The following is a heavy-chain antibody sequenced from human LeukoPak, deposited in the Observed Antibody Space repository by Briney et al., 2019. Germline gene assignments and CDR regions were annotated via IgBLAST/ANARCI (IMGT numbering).Heavy chain of an antibody. D-gene: IGHD5-12*01. CDR1: GGSISSDDYY. J-gene: IGHJ4*02. CDR2: ITYSGST. CDR3: ARGGVGGYDYFDS. V-gene: IGHV4-30-4*01. Sequence: SETLSLTCTVSGGSISSDDYYWSWIRQPPGKGLEWIGHITYSGSTDYSPSLRSRVTMSVDTSKNQFSLKLNSVTAAETVMYFCARGGVGGYDYFDSWGQGTLVAVSS.